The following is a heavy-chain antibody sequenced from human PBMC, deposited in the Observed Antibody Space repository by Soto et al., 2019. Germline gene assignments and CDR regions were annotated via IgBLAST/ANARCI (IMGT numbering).Heavy chain of an antibody. CDR2: ISGTGYNT. V-gene: IGHV3-23*01. J-gene: IGHJ4*02. D-gene: IGHD6-13*01. CDR1: GFTFTSYA. Sequence: PGGSLGLSCAASGFTFTSYAMNWVRLAPGKGLEWVSAISGTGYNTYYADSVKGRFTISRDNTKNTLYLQMNSLRAEDTAVYYCAKAGFSSSWSPTYFDYWGQGTLVTVSS. CDR3: AKAGFSSSWSPTYFDY.